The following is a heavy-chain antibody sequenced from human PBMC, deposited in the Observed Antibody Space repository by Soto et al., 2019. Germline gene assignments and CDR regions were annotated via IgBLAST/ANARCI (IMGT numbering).Heavy chain of an antibody. Sequence: ASVKFSCRASGYAFTRYGISWVRQAPVQGLEWMGWISAYNGNTNYAQKLQGRVTMTTDTSTSTAYMELRSLRSDDTAVYYCARDASDYDILTGYYNILRVPHYPRGTHVSDPGTMRTVS. J-gene: IGHJ6*02. CDR1: GYAFTRYG. D-gene: IGHD3-9*01. CDR3: ARDASDYDILTGYYNILRVPHYPRGTHV. CDR2: ISAYNGNT. V-gene: IGHV1-18*01.